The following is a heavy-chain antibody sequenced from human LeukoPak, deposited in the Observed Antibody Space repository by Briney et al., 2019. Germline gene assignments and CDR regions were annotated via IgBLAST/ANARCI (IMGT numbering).Heavy chain of an antibody. Sequence: GASVKVSCKASGYTFTSYDINWVRQATGQGLEWMGWMNTNSGNTGYAQKLQGRVTMTRNTSRSTAYMELSSLRSEDTAVYYCARARGPKVGEPVAIWGQGTLVTVSS. CDR1: GYTFTSYD. CDR3: ARARGPKVGEPVAI. V-gene: IGHV1-8*01. CDR2: MNTNSGNT. D-gene: IGHD3-16*01. J-gene: IGHJ4*02.